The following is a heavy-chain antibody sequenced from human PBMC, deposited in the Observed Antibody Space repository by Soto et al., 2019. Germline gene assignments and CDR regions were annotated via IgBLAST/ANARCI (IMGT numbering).Heavy chain of an antibody. CDR1: GFTFSTYA. D-gene: IGHD3-16*01. J-gene: IGHJ6*02. CDR2: ISYDGSNK. V-gene: IGHV3-30-3*01. Sequence: QVQLVESGGGMVQPGRSLRLSCAASGFTFSTYAMHWVRQAPGKGLEWVAVISYDGSNKYYADSVKGRFTISSDNSKKPLSLQMKSLKPEDTAVYYCAREDVDDDSVRGSNTYGMDVWGQGTTVTVSS. CDR3: AREDVDDDSVRGSNTYGMDV.